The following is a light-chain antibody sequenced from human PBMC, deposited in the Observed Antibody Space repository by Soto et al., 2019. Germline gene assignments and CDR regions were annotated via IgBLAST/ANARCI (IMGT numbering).Light chain of an antibody. CDR2: GAS. Sequence: EIVLTQSPGTLSLSPGERATLSSRASQSISSSYLAWYQQKPGQAPRLLIYGASARAAGIPDRFSGSGSGTDFTLTISRLEPEDFAVYYCHQYASSPRTFGQGTKVEIK. CDR1: QSISSSY. J-gene: IGKJ1*01. CDR3: HQYASSPRT. V-gene: IGKV3-20*01.